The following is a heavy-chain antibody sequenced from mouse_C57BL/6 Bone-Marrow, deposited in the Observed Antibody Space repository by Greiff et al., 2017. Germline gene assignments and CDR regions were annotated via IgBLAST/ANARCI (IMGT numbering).Heavy chain of an antibody. J-gene: IGHJ3*01. CDR3: IRRGDGYDGSWFAY. V-gene: IGHV1-15*01. CDR1: GYTFTDYE. D-gene: IGHD2-2*01. Sequence: QVQLQQSGAELVRPGASVTLSCKASGYTFTDYEMHWVKQTPVHGLEWIGAIDPETGGTAYNQKFKGKAILPADKSSSTAYMELRSLTSEDAAVYYCIRRGDGYDGSWFAYWGQGTLVTVSA. CDR2: IDPETGGT.